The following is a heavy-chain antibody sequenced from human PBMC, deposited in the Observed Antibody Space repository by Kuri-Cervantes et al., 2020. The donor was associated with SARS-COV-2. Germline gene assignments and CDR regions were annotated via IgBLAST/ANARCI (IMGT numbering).Heavy chain of an antibody. Sequence: SVKVSCKASGYTFTYRRLHWVRQAPGQALEWMGWITAFNGNTEYAQKVLDRVTITTDRSINTAYMELSSLRSEDTAMYYCATQRCSNGVCYSTEAFDIWGQGTMVTVSS. CDR3: ATQRCSNGVCYSTEAFDI. V-gene: IGHV1-45*02. CDR1: GYTFTYRR. D-gene: IGHD2-8*01. CDR2: ITAFNGNT. J-gene: IGHJ3*02.